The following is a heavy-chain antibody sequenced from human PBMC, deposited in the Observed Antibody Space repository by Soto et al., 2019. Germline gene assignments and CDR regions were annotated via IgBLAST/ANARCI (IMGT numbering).Heavy chain of an antibody. CDR1: GGSFSGYY. V-gene: IGHV4-34*01. J-gene: IGHJ4*02. Sequence: QVQLQQWGAGLLKPSETLSLTCAVYGGSFSGYYWSWIRQPPGKGLEWIGEINHSGSTNYNPSLKSRVTISVDTSKNQFSLKLSSVTAADTAVYYCARGERAVTVGRDYGDQNSNYWGQGTLVTVSS. D-gene: IGHD4-17*01. CDR2: INHSGST. CDR3: ARGERAVTVGRDYGDQNSNY.